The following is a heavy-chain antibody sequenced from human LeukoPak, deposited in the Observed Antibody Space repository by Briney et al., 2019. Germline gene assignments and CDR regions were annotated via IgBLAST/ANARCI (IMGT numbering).Heavy chain of an antibody. J-gene: IGHJ4*02. CDR3: TRGVVDY. D-gene: IGHD3-10*01. Sequence: PGRSLRLSCAASGFTFSGSAMHWVRQASGKGLEWVGRIRSKLNNYATAYAESVKGRFTISRDDSKNTAYLQMNSLKTEDTAVYYCTRGVVDYWGQGTLVTVSS. CDR2: IRSKLNNYAT. V-gene: IGHV3-73*01. CDR1: GFTFSGSA.